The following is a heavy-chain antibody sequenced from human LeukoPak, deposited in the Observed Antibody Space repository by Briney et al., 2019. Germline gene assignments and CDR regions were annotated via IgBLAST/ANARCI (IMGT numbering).Heavy chain of an antibody. V-gene: IGHV4-59*01. CDR3: ARDSGDAFDI. Sequence: SETLSLTCSVSDDSITMYYWTWIRQPPGKGLEWIGYIYYSGSTNYNPSLKSRVTISVDTSKNQFSLKLSSVTAADTAVYYCARDSGDAFDIWGQGTMVTVSS. J-gene: IGHJ3*02. CDR2: IYYSGST. CDR1: DDSITMYY. D-gene: IGHD3-10*01.